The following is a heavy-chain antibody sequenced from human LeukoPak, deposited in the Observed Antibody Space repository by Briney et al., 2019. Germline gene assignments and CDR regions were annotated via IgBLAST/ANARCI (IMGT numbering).Heavy chain of an antibody. V-gene: IGHV4-59*01. Sequence: PSETLSLTCTVSGGSISTYYWTWIRQPPGKGPEWIGYIYYSGSTNYNPSLKSRVTMSVDTSKNQFSLKLNSVTAADTAVYYCARDRLGLLVDYWGRGTLVTVSS. CDR3: ARDRLGLLVDY. CDR1: GGSISTYY. CDR2: IYYSGST. J-gene: IGHJ4*02. D-gene: IGHD3-10*01.